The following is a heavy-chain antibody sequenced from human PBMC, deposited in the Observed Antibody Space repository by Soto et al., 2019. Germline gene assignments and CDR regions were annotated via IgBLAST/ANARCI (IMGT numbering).Heavy chain of an antibody. J-gene: IGHJ6*02. CDR2: ISGSGGTT. CDR1: GFTFENYA. V-gene: IGHV3-23*01. D-gene: IGHD3-3*01. CDR3: AKDSWAIFGVPAGEYYAMDV. Sequence: SLRLSCVASGFTFENYAMGWVRQAPGKGLEWVSAISGSGGTTYYSDSVKGRFTISRDNSKNTVYLQMNDLRVEDAAEYFCAKDSWAIFGVPAGEYYAMDVWGQGTTVTVSS.